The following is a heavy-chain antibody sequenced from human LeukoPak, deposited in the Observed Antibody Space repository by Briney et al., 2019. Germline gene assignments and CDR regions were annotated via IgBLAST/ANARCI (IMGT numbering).Heavy chain of an antibody. CDR1: GYSISSGYY. Sequence: SETLSLTCAVSGYSISSGYYWGWIRQPPGKGLGWIGNIYHSGSTYYNPSLKSRVTISVDTSKNQFSLKLSSVTAADTAVYYCARLAPYSSSAYYFDYWGQGTLFTVSS. J-gene: IGHJ4*02. D-gene: IGHD6-6*01. V-gene: IGHV4-38-2*01. CDR3: ARLAPYSSSAYYFDY. CDR2: IYHSGST.